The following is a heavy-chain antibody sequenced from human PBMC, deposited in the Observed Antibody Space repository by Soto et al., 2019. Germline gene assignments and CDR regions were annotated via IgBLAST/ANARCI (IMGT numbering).Heavy chain of an antibody. Sequence: SVKVSCKASGGTFSSYAISWVRQAPGQGLEWMGGIIPIFGTANYAQKFQGRVTITADESTSTAYMELSSLRSEDTAVYYCAREGDTIHQAFDYWGQGTLVTVSS. CDR1: GGTFSSYA. CDR3: AREGDTIHQAFDY. D-gene: IGHD1-26*01. V-gene: IGHV1-69*13. J-gene: IGHJ4*02. CDR2: IIPIFGTA.